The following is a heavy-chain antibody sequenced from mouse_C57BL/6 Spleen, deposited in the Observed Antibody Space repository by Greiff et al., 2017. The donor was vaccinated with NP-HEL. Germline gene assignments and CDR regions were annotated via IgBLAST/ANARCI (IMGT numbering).Heavy chain of an antibody. V-gene: IGHV1-64*01. Sequence: QVQLQQPGAELVKPGASVKLSCKASGYTFTSYWMHWVKQRPGQGLEWIGMIHPNSGSTNYHEKFKSKATLTVDKSSSTAYMQLSSLTSEDSAVYYCARGEIVNYYGSSYGFAYWGQGTLVTVSA. D-gene: IGHD1-1*01. CDR1: GYTFTSYW. J-gene: IGHJ3*01. CDR2: IHPNSGST. CDR3: ARGEIVNYYGSSYGFAY.